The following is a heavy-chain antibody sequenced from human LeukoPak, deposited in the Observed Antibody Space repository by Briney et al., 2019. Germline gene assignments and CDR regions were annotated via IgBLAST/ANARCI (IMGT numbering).Heavy chain of an antibody. CDR3: ARGRRFREGSGYHQYYFDY. CDR1: GYTFTSYD. V-gene: IGHV1-8*03. J-gene: IGHJ4*02. D-gene: IGHD3-22*01. CDR2: MNPNSGNT. Sequence: GASVKVSCKASGYTFTSYDINWVRQATGQGLEWMGWMNPNSGNTGYAQKFQGRVTITRNTSISTAYMELSSLRSEDTAVYYCARGRRFREGSGYHQYYFDYWGQGTLVTVSS.